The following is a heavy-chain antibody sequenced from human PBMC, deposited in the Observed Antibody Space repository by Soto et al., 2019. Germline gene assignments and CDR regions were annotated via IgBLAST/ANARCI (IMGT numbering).Heavy chain of an antibody. Sequence: QVQLVQSGAEVKKPGASVKVSCKASGYTFSSNGFSWVRQAPGQCLEWMGWISTFNGNAHYAQKFKGRLTMTTDTSTNTAYMELTSLSSDDTAVYYCARLHGYSSGWYDYWGQGTLVTVSS. J-gene: IGHJ4*02. CDR3: ARLHGYSSGWYDY. D-gene: IGHD6-19*01. CDR1: GYTFSSNG. CDR2: ISTFNGNA. V-gene: IGHV1-18*04.